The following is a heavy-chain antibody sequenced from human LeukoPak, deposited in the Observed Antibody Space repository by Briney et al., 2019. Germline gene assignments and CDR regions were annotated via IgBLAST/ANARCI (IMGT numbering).Heavy chain of an antibody. CDR1: GFTVSINY. CDR2: IYSDGST. D-gene: IGHD2-15*01. CDR3: ARDLGYCSGSTCYVGYFDY. J-gene: IGHJ4*02. V-gene: IGHV3-66*01. Sequence: PGGSLRLSCAASGFTVSINYMNWVRQAPGKGLEWVSLIYSDGSTYYADSVKGRFTISRDNPRNTLYLQMNSLRAEDTAVYYCARDLGYCSGSTCYVGYFDYWGQGTQVTVSS.